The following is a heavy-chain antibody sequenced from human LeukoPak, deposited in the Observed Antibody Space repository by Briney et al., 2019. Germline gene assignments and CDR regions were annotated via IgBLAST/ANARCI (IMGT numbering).Heavy chain of an antibody. Sequence: GGSLGLSCAASGFTFSTYSMTWVRQAPGKGLEWVSYISGGSSTIYYADSVKGRFTISRDNAKNSLYLQMNSLRAEDTAVYYCARDPLYDYVWGSHRYFDYWGQGTLVTVSS. CDR3: ARDPLYDYVWGSHRYFDY. V-gene: IGHV3-48*01. D-gene: IGHD3-16*02. CDR1: GFTFSTYS. CDR2: ISGGSSTI. J-gene: IGHJ4*02.